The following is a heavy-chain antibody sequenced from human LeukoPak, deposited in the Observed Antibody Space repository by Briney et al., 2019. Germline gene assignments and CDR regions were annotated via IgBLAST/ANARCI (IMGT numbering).Heavy chain of an antibody. CDR1: GFTVSSNY. V-gene: IGHV3-66*02. J-gene: IGHJ4*02. CDR3: ARGSVGFGFQFDY. D-gene: IGHD3-10*01. Sequence: PGGSLRLSCAASGFTVSSNYMSWVRQAPGKGLEWVSVIYSSGSTYYADSVKGRFTISRDNSKNTLYLQMNSLRAEDTAVYYCARGSVGFGFQFDYWGQGTLVTVSS. CDR2: IYSSGST.